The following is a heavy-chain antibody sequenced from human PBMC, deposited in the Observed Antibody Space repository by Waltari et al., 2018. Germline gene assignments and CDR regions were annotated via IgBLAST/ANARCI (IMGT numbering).Heavy chain of an antibody. CDR1: GFTFNTYI. Sequence: EVQLVESGGGLVRPGGSLRLTCEASGFTFNTYIMNWVRQAPGKGLEWVASLSRSSRYIYYADSVKGRFTISRDNAKTSLFLQMNSLRVEDTAIYYCARDLLVSPRWFDSWGQGTLVTVSS. CDR2: LSRSSRYI. CDR3: ARDLLVSPRWFDS. J-gene: IGHJ5*01. D-gene: IGHD2-21*01. V-gene: IGHV3-21*02.